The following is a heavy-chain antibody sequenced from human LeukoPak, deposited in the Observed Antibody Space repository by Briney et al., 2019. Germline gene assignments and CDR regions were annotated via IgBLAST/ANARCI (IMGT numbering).Heavy chain of an antibody. J-gene: IGHJ6*04. CDR2: ISYDGSNK. Sequence: GSLRLSCAASGFTFDEYGMSWVRQAPGKGLEWVAVISYDGSNKYYADSVKGRFTISRDNSKNTLYLQMNSLRAEDTAVYYCAELGITMIGGVWGKGTTVTISS. D-gene: IGHD3-10*02. V-gene: IGHV3-30*18. CDR3: AELGITMIGGV. CDR1: GFTFDEYG.